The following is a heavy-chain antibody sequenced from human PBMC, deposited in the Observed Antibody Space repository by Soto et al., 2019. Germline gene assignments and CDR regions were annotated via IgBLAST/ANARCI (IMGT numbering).Heavy chain of an antibody. J-gene: IGHJ6*02. V-gene: IGHV1-18*01. Sequence: ASVKVSCKASGYTFTSYGITWVRQAPGQGLEWMGWISPYNDYTIYAQKLQGRVTMTTDTSTRTVYLDLRSLKSDDTAVYYCARGGYYDNTWGKLSHYGLYVWGQGTSVTVS. D-gene: IGHD3-16*01. CDR2: ISPYNDYT. CDR3: ARGGYYDNTWGKLSHYGLYV. CDR1: GYTFTSYG.